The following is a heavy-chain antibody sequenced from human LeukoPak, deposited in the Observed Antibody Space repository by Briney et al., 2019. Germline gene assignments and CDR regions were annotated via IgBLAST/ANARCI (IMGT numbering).Heavy chain of an antibody. CDR3: ARGQRVRQERITMVRGVPTSNWFDP. Sequence: SETLSLTCTVSGGSISSYYWSWIRQLPGKGLDWIGYIYYSGSTNYNPSLKSRVTISVDTSKNQFSLKLSSVTAADTAVYYCARGQRVRQERITMVRGVPTSNWFDPWGQGTLVTVSS. D-gene: IGHD3-10*01. CDR2: IYYSGST. J-gene: IGHJ5*02. V-gene: IGHV4-59*01. CDR1: GGSISSYY.